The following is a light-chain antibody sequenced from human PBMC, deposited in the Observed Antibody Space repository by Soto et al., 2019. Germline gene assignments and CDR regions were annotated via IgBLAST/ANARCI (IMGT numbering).Light chain of an antibody. CDR2: DAS. V-gene: IGKV1-5*01. Sequence: DIQMTQSPSTLSASVGDRVTITCRANQTISGWLAWYQQRPGKAPKLLIYDASRLESGVPSRFSGSESGTEFTLAINNLQPDDVATYYCQQYKSSYTFGQGTKLEIK. J-gene: IGKJ2*01. CDR1: QTISGW. CDR3: QQYKSSYT.